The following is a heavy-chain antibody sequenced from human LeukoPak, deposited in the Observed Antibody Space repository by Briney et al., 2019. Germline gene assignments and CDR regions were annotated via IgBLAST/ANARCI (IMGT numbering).Heavy chain of an antibody. J-gene: IGHJ4*02. CDR1: GYSISSGYY. Sequence: SETLSLTCTVSGYSISSGYYWSWIRQPPGKGLEWIGEINHSGSTNYNPSLKSRVTISVDTSKNQFSLKLSSVTAADTAVYYCARDEYSSGWYAYWGQGTLVTVSS. CDR2: INHSGST. CDR3: ARDEYSSGWYAY. D-gene: IGHD6-19*01. V-gene: IGHV4-38-2*02.